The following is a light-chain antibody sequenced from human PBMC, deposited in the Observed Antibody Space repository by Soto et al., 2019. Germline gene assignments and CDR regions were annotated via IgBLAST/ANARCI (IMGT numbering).Light chain of an antibody. CDR3: AAWDDSLSGLV. Sequence: QSVLTQPPSASGTPGQRVTISCSGSSSNIGGNYVYWYQQVPGTAPKLLIYRNNQRPSGVPDRFSGSKSGTSASLAISGLRSEDEADYYCAAWDDSLSGLVFGGGTQLTVL. CDR2: RNN. V-gene: IGLV1-47*01. CDR1: SSNIGGNY. J-gene: IGLJ3*02.